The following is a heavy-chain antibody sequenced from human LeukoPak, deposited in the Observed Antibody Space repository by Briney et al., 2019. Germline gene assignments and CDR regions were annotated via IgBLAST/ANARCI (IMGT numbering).Heavy chain of an antibody. D-gene: IGHD1-20*01. J-gene: IGHJ5*02. CDR1: GYRFSSNG. Sequence: EASVKVSCKASGYRFSSNGISWMRQAPGQGLEWVGWVSTYNSDINYAPRFQGRVTMTKDTSTSTVYMELRSLRTDDTAVYYCALDNWNEFDPWGQGTLVTVSS. CDR3: ALDNWNEFDP. V-gene: IGHV1-18*01. CDR2: VSTYNSDI.